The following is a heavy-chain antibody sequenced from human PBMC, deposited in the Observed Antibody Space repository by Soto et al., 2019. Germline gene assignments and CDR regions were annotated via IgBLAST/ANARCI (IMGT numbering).Heavy chain of an antibody. CDR3: ARGLPAYGGNFHFDY. CDR1: GASISSGGYY. V-gene: IGHV4-31*03. CDR2: IYYSGST. Sequence: LSLTCTVSGASISSGGYYWSWIRQYPGKGLEWIGYIYYSGSTYYNPSLRSRFTMSLDTSENQFSLRLSSVTAADTAVYYCARGLPAYGGNFHFDYWGQGALVTVSS. J-gene: IGHJ4*02. D-gene: IGHD4-17*01.